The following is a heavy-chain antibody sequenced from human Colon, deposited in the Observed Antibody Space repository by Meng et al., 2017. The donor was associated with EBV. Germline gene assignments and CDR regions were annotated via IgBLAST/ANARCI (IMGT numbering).Heavy chain of an antibody. CDR3: ASLYGDSSVWYLDL. J-gene: IGHJ2*01. CDR2: IYYSGST. CDR1: GGSISSGNHY. Sequence: QGSGPGRVKPSQTLSLTCTLSGGSISSGNHYWSWIRQHPGKGLEYIGYIYYSGSTYYNPSLKSRVIISVDTSKNQFSLRLNSVTAADTAVYYCASLYGDSSVWYLDLWGRGTLVTVSS. D-gene: IGHD4-17*01. V-gene: IGHV4-31*03.